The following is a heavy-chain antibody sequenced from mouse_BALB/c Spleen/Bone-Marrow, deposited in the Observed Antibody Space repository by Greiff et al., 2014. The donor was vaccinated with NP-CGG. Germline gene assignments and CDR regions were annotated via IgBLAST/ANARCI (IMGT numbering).Heavy chain of an antibody. J-gene: IGHJ2*01. CDR3: ALYYRYDYFDY. CDR2: INPSTTYS. Sequence: QVQLQQSGAELAKPGASVKMSCKASGYTFTSYWVHWGKQRPGQGLEWIGYINPSTTYSAYNQKFKDKATLTADKSSSTAYMQLSSLTSEDSAVYYCALYYRYDYFDYWGQGTTLTVSS. V-gene: IGHV1-7*01. CDR1: GYTFTSYW. D-gene: IGHD2-14*01.